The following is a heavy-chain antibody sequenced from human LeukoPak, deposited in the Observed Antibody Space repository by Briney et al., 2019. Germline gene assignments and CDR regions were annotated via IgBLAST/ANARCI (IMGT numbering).Heavy chain of an antibody. J-gene: IGHJ4*02. V-gene: IGHV4-39*01. D-gene: IGHD2-21*02. CDR1: GGSISSTSYY. CDR2: SNYSGST. CDR3: ASQGDLRSPFQT. Sequence: PSETPSLTCTVSGGSISSTSYYWGWIRQPPGKGLEWIGTSNYSGSTYYDPHLKSRVTISVDTSKNQISLKLNSVTAADTAMYSCASQGDLRSPFQTRGQGTLVTVSS.